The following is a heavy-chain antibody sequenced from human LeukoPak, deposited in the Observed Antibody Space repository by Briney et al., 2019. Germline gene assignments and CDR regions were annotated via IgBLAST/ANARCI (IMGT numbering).Heavy chain of an antibody. CDR3: AKGNYDGAGY. D-gene: IGHD3-10*01. J-gene: IGHJ4*02. CDR1: GLMFSNSW. V-gene: IGHV3-7*01. Sequence: PGGSLRLSCAASGLMFSNSWMNWVRQAPGKGLEWVASIKPDGSEKYYVDSVKGRFTISRDNAKNSLFLQMNSLRVEDTAVYYCAKGNYDGAGYWGQGTLVIVSS. CDR2: IKPDGSEK.